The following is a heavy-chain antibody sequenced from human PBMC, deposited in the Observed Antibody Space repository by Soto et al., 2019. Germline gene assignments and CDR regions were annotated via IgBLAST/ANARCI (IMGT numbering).Heavy chain of an antibody. CDR1: GFTFRTHG. J-gene: IGHJ4*02. Sequence: QVQLVESGGGVVQPGRSLRLSCAASGFTFRTHGMYWVRQAPGKGLEYVANIWYDGSNKYDADSVKGRFTISRDNSTSTLYLPMYSLRAEDTAVYYCARDLLGSSPAFDYWGQGTLVAVSS. V-gene: IGHV3-33*01. CDR3: ARDLLGSSPAFDY. D-gene: IGHD1-26*01. CDR2: IWYDGSNK.